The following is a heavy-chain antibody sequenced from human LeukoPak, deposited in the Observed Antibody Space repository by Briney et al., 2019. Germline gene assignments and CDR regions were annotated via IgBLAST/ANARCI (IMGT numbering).Heavy chain of an antibody. Sequence: GRPLRLSCAASGFTFDDYAMHWVRQAPGKGLEWVSGISWSSGGIGYADSVKGRFTISRDNAKNSLYLQMNSLRAEDMALYFCAKDIGYSYGYGLDYWGQGTLVTVSS. CDR1: GFTFDDYA. D-gene: IGHD5-18*01. CDR2: ISWSSGGI. CDR3: AKDIGYSYGYGLDY. J-gene: IGHJ4*02. V-gene: IGHV3-9*03.